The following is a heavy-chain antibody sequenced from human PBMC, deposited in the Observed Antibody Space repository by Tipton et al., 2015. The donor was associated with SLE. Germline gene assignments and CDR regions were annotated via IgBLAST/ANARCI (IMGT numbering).Heavy chain of an antibody. CDR2: IYSGGST. CDR3: ASRASSGYYSFDY. CDR1: GFTVSSNY. Sequence: GSLRLSCAASGFTVSSNYMSWVRQAPGKGLEGVSVIYSGGSTYYADSVKGRFTISRHNSKNTLYLQMNSLRAEDTAVYYCASRASSGYYSFDYWGQGTLVTVSS. D-gene: IGHD3-22*01. V-gene: IGHV3-53*04. J-gene: IGHJ4*02.